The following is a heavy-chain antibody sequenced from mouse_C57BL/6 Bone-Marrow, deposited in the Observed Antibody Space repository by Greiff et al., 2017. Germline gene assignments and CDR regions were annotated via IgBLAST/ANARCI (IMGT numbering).Heavy chain of an antibody. V-gene: IGHV1-69*01. Sequence: QVQLQQPGAELVMPGASVKLSCKASGYTFTSYWMHWVKQRPGQGLEWIGEIDPSDSYTNYNQKFKGKSTLTVDKSSSTACMQLSSLTSEDSAVYYCARDYGSSYGYFDVWGTGTTVTVAS. CDR2: IDPSDSYT. J-gene: IGHJ1*03. D-gene: IGHD1-1*01. CDR3: ARDYGSSYGYFDV. CDR1: GYTFTSYW.